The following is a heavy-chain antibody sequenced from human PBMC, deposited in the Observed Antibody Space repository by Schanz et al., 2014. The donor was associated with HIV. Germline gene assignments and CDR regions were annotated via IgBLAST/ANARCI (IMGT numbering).Heavy chain of an antibody. Sequence: QVQLVESGGDLVQPGGSLKLSCAASGFTFSSYGMHWVRQAPGKGLEWEAVIWNDGSNKYYADSGKGRFTISRDNSKNTLYLQMNSLRAEDTAVYYCASTEYPYTTSSDYYYGMDVWGQGTTVTVSS. CDR1: GFTFSSYG. CDR3: ASTEYPYTTSSDYYYGMDV. V-gene: IGHV3-33*08. CDR2: IWNDGSNK. J-gene: IGHJ6*02. D-gene: IGHD6-6*01.